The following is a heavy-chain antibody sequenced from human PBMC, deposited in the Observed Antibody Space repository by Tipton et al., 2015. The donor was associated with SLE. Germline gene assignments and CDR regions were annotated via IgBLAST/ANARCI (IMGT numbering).Heavy chain of an antibody. Sequence: TLSLTCTVSGGSISSYYWSLIRQPPGKGLEWIGYIYYSGSTNYNPSLKSRVTISVDTSKNQFSLKLSSVTAADTAGYYCARRDPGLELTAWGQGTLVTVSS. CDR1: GGSISSYY. J-gene: IGHJ4*02. CDR3: ARRDPGLELTA. CDR2: IYYSGST. V-gene: IGHV4-59*12. D-gene: IGHD1-7*01.